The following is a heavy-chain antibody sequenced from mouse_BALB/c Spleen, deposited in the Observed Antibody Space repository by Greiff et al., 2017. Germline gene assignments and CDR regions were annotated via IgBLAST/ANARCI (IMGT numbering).Heavy chain of an antibody. CDR3: AREGYDYGFAY. Sequence: DVKLQESGGGLVKPGGSLKLSCAASGFTFSDYYMYWVRQTPEKRLEWVATISDGGSYTYYPDSVKGRFTISRDNAKNNLYLQMSSLKSEDTAMYYCAREGYDYGFAYWGQGTLVTVSA. D-gene: IGHD2-4*01. CDR2: ISDGGSYT. J-gene: IGHJ3*01. CDR1: GFTFSDYY. V-gene: IGHV5-4*02.